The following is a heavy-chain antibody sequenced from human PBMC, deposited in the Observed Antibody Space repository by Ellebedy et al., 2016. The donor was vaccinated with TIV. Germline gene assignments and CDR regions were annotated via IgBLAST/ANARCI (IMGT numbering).Heavy chain of an antibody. CDR2: IRQDGSEK. CDR1: GFTFRTYW. Sequence: GESLKISCAASGFTFRTYWMSWVRQAPGKGLEWVATIRQDGSEKYLVDSVKGRFAISRDNAKNSLYLQMGGLRAEDTAVYYCARGQTAYWYFDLWGRGTLVTVSS. D-gene: IGHD1-1*01. CDR3: ARGQTAYWYFDL. J-gene: IGHJ2*01. V-gene: IGHV3-7*03.